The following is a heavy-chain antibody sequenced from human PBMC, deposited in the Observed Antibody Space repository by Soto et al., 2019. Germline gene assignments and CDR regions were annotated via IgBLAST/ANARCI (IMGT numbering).Heavy chain of an antibody. V-gene: IGHV1-69*13. D-gene: IGHD2-8*01. CDR3: ASGPSGMALDY. Sequence: SVKGSCKTSGYSFTDYKLHWVRQAPGQGVEWMGGIIPIFGTANYAQKFQGRVTITADESTSTAYMELSSLRSEDTAVYYCASGPSGMALDYWGQGNLVTVTS. J-gene: IGHJ4*02. CDR2: IIPIFGTA. CDR1: GYSFTDYK.